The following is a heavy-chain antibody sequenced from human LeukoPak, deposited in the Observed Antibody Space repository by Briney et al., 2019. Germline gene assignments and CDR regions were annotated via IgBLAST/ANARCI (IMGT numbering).Heavy chain of an antibody. D-gene: IGHD6-25*01. CDR3: AKHSSAPGWGFDY. V-gene: IGHV3-23*01. J-gene: IGHJ4*02. CDR2: ISGSGGIT. Sequence: QPGGSLRLSCAASGFTFSSYAMSWVRQAPGKGLEWVSGISGSGGITYYAGSVKGRFTISRDNSKNTLYLQMNSLRAEDTAVYYCAKHSSAPGWGFDYWGQGTLVTVSS. CDR1: GFTFSSYA.